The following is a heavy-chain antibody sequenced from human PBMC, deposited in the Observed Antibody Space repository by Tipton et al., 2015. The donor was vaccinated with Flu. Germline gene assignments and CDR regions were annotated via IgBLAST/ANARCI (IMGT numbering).Heavy chain of an antibody. J-gene: IGHJ6*02. CDR1: GFTFSSYG. D-gene: IGHD4-17*01. Sequence: SLRLSCAASGFTFSSYGMHWVRQAPGKGLEWVAVIWYDGSKQEYADSVKGRFTISRDNSKNTMYLQMNSLRVEDTAVYYCARDRSPLYGDPRLTYFYSGMDVWGQGTTVTVSS. CDR2: IWYDGSKQ. V-gene: IGHV3-33*01. CDR3: ARDRSPLYGDPRLTYFYSGMDV.